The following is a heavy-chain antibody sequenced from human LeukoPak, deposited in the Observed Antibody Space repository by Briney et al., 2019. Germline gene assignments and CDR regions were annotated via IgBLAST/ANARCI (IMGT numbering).Heavy chain of an antibody. V-gene: IGHV3-48*04. CDR1: GFTFSDYW. Sequence: TGGSLILSCASYGFTFSDYWMKRVRHAPCQGVEWLSYISSRGSSIYYADSVKGRFTISRDNAKNSLFLQMNSLRAEDTAVYFCARDKALNCWGQGTPVTVFS. CDR3: ARDKALNC. CDR2: ISSRGSSI. J-gene: IGHJ4*02.